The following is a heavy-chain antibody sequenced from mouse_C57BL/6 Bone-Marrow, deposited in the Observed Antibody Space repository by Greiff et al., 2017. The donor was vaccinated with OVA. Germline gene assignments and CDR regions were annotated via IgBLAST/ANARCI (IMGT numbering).Heavy chain of an antibody. V-gene: IGHV1-52*01. Sequence: QVQLQQPGAELVRPGSSVKLSCKASGYTFTSYWMHWVKQSPIQGLEWIGNIDPSDSETHYNQKFKDKATLTVDKSSSTAYMQLSSLTSEDSAVYYCARYHYGSSYFDYWGQGTTLTVSS. D-gene: IGHD1-1*01. CDR2: IDPSDSET. CDR1: GYTFTSYW. J-gene: IGHJ2*01. CDR3: ARYHYGSSYFDY.